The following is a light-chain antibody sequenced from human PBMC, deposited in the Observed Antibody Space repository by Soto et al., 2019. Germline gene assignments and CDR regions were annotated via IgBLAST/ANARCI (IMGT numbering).Light chain of an antibody. Sequence: EVLMTQSPATLSVSPGERVTLSCRASQSVSSNLAWYQQKPGQAPGLLIYGASTRATGTPARFSGFGSGTDFILTISSLQSEDLAVNYCQQYNSWPRTFGQGTKVDIK. J-gene: IGKJ1*01. V-gene: IGKV3-15*01. CDR3: QQYNSWPRT. CDR1: QSVSSN. CDR2: GAS.